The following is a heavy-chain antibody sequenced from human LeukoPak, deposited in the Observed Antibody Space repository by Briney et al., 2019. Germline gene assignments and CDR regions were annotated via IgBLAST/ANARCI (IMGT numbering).Heavy chain of an antibody. CDR1: GYTFTSYD. Sequence: ASVKVSCKASGYTFTSYDINWVRQATGQGLEWMGWMNPNSGNTGYAQKFQGRVTITRNTSISTAYMELSSLRSEDTAVYYCARGPYYDFWSGYYDPYHYYMDVWGKGTTVTVSS. D-gene: IGHD3-3*01. V-gene: IGHV1-8*03. J-gene: IGHJ6*03. CDR2: MNPNSGNT. CDR3: ARGPYYDFWSGYYDPYHYYMDV.